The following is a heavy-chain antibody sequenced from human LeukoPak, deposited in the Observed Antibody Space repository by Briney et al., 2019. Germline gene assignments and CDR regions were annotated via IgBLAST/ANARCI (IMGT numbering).Heavy chain of an antibody. Sequence: SETLSLTCTVSSGSFGSYYWSWIRQPPGKGLEWIGYIYYSGNTNYDPSLKSRVTISVDTSKNQFSLKLSSVTAADTVVYYCARRGSGKYFDQWGQGTLVTVSS. CDR2: IYYSGNT. V-gene: IGHV4-59*08. D-gene: IGHD3-10*01. CDR1: SGSFGSYY. CDR3: ARRGSGKYFDQ. J-gene: IGHJ4*02.